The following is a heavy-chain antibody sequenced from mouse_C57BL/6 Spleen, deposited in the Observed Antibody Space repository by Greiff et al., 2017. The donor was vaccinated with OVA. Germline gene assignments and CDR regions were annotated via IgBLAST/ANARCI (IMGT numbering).Heavy chain of an antibody. V-gene: IGHV1-59*01. CDR3: ARSGGSTPGSWYCDV. D-gene: IGHD1-1*01. J-gene: IGHJ1*03. CDR1: GYTFTSYW. Sequence: QVQLQQPGAELVRPGTSVKLSCKASGYTFTSYWMHWVKQRPGQGLEWIGVIDPSDSYTNYNQKFKGKATLTVDTSSSTAYMQLSSLTSEDSAVYYCARSGGSTPGSWYCDVWGTGTTVTVSS. CDR2: IDPSDSYT.